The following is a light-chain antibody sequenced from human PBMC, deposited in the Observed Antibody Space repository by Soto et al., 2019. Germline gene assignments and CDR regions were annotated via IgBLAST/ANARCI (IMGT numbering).Light chain of an antibody. Sequence: QSVLTQPPSASGTPGQRVTISCSGSSFNIGRNPVNWYQQFPGTAPKLLIYTNDQRPSGVPDRFSGSKSGTSASLAISGLQSEDDADYYCAAWDDSLNGWVFGGGTKVTVL. CDR3: AAWDDSLNGWV. CDR2: TND. J-gene: IGLJ3*02. CDR1: SFNIGRNP. V-gene: IGLV1-44*01.